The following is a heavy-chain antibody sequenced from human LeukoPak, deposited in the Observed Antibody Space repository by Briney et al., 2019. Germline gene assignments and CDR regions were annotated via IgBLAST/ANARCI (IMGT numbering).Heavy chain of an antibody. D-gene: IGHD3-10*02. J-gene: IGHJ6*04. Sequence: GGSLRLSCAASRFTFSSYEMNWVRQAPGKGLEWVSYISSSGSIIYYADSVKGRFTISRDNAKNSLYLQMNSLRAEDTAVYYCAELGINMIGGVWGKGTTVTISS. CDR2: ISSSGSII. CDR1: RFTFSSYE. V-gene: IGHV3-48*03. CDR3: AELGINMIGGV.